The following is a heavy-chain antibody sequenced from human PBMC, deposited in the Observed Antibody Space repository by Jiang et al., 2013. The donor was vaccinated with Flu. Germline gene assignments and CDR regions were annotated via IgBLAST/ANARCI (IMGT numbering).Heavy chain of an antibody. CDR3: ARGAQQLVSTPYVRPGTEFDY. V-gene: IGHV4-59*01. D-gene: IGHD6-13*01. J-gene: IGHJ4*02. CDR2: IYYSGST. Sequence: GSGLVKPSETLSLTCTVSGGSISSYYWSWIRQPPGKGLEWIGYIYYSGSTNYNPSLKSRVTISVDTSKNQFSLKLSSVTAADTAVYYCARGAQQLVSTPYVRPGTEFDYWGQGTLVTVS. CDR1: GGSISSYY.